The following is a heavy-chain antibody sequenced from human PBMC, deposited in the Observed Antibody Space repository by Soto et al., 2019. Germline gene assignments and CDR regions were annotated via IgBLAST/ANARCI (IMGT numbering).Heavy chain of an antibody. CDR3: ARDKAPEGGDHYFDY. J-gene: IGHJ4*02. Sequence: EVQLLESGGGLVQPGGSLRLSCAASGFTFSDHYMDWVRQAPGKGLEWVGRTRNKANSYTTEYAASVKGRFTISRDDSKISMYLKMNSLKPEDTAVYYCARDKAPEGGDHYFDYWGQGTLVTVSS. D-gene: IGHD3-16*01. CDR1: GFTFSDHY. CDR2: TRNKANSYTT. V-gene: IGHV3-72*01.